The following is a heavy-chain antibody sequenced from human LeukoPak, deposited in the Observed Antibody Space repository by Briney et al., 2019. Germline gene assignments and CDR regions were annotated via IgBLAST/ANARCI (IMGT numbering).Heavy chain of an antibody. CDR1: GFTFSSYG. CDR3: AKGIDILTAYLHY. Sequence: GGSLRLSCAASGFTFSSYGMHWVRQAPGKGLEWVAVIWYDGSNKYYVDSVKGRFTISRDNSKNTLFLQMNSLRAEDTAVYYCAKGIDILTAYLHYWGQGTLVTVSS. V-gene: IGHV3-33*06. J-gene: IGHJ4*02. D-gene: IGHD3-9*01. CDR2: IWYDGSNK.